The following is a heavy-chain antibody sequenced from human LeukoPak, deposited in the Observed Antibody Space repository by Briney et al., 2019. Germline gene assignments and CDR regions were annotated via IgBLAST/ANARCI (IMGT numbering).Heavy chain of an antibody. Sequence: PSETLSLTCTVSGGSISSYYWSWIRQPAGKGLDWIGRIYTSGSTNYNPSLKSRVTISVDKSKNQFSLKLSSVTAADTAVYYCARDFPGYSSGWPSWFDYWGQGTLVTVSS. CDR2: IYTSGST. J-gene: IGHJ4*02. CDR1: GGSISSYY. CDR3: ARDFPGYSSGWPSWFDY. D-gene: IGHD6-19*01. V-gene: IGHV4-4*07.